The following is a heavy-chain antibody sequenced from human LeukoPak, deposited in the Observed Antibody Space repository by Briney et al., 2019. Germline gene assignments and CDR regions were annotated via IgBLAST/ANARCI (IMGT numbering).Heavy chain of an antibody. CDR2: ISSSSSYI. CDR1: GFTFSSYS. Sequence: PGGSLRLSCAASGFTFSSYSMNWVRQAPGKGLEWVSSISSSSSYICYADSVKGRLTISRDNAKNSLYLQMNSLRAEDTAVYYCARDPPMTTVTDFDYWGQGTLVTVSS. J-gene: IGHJ4*02. CDR3: ARDPPMTTVTDFDY. V-gene: IGHV3-21*01. D-gene: IGHD4-17*01.